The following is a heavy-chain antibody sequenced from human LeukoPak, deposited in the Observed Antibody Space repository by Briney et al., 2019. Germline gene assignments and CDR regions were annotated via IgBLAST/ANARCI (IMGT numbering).Heavy chain of an antibody. Sequence: GRSLRLSCAASGFTFSSYAMHWVRQAPGKGLEWVANIKQDGSEKYYVDSVKGRFTISRDNAKNSLYLQMKSLRAEDTAVYYCARLGRYFDWLPDAFDIWGQGTMVTVSS. CDR2: IKQDGSEK. J-gene: IGHJ3*02. V-gene: IGHV3-7*01. CDR3: ARLGRYFDWLPDAFDI. CDR1: GFTFSSYA. D-gene: IGHD3-9*01.